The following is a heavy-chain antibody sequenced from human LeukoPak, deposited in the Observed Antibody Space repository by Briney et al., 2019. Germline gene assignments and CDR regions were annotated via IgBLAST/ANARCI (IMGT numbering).Heavy chain of an antibody. J-gene: IGHJ6*02. CDR1: GGSVSSGSYY. CDR2: IYYSGST. CDR3: ARDQRGYRDYHYGMDV. V-gene: IGHV4-61*01. D-gene: IGHD5-18*01. Sequence: SETLSLTCTVSGGSVSSGSYYWSWIRQPPGKGLEWIGYIYYSGSTNYNPSLKSRVTISVDTSKNQFSLKLSSATAADTAVYYCARDQRGYRDYHYGMDVWGQGTTVTVSS.